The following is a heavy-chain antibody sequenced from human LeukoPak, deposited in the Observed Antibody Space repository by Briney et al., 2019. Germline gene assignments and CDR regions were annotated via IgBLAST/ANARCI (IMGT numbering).Heavy chain of an antibody. CDR2: INGGSGNT. J-gene: IGHJ4*02. CDR1: GYTFIDYT. CDR3: ATPRYDSSGYYYVD. D-gene: IGHD3-22*01. Sequence: ASVKVSCKASGYTFIDYTMHWLRQAPGQRLDWMGWINGGSGNTKYSPEFQGRVTITRDTSASTGYMELSSLRSEDTAVYYCATPRYDSSGYYYVDGGQGTLVTVSS. V-gene: IGHV1-3*01.